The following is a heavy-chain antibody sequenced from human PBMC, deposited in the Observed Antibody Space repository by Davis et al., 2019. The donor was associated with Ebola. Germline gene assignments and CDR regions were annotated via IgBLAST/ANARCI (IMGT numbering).Heavy chain of an antibody. CDR3: ARQDCRGGGCYFRPFGKGFDF. V-gene: IGHV4-59*08. D-gene: IGHD2-15*01. CDR1: GGSVSGYY. CDR2: IRYSGTT. J-gene: IGHJ5*01. Sequence: PGGSLRLSCTVSGGSVSGYYWSWIRQAPEKGLEWVGYIRYSGTTHYNPSLQSRVSISVDLSKNQFSLELSSLTAADTAVYYCARQDCRGGGCYFRPFGKGFDFWGQGTPVSVSS.